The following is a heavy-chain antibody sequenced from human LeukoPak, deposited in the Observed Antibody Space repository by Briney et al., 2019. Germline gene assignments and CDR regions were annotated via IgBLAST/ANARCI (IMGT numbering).Heavy chain of an antibody. D-gene: IGHD1-14*01. CDR3: AKPARTDHADY. J-gene: IGHJ4*02. Sequence: GGSLRLSCAASGFSFRTSAMNWVRQAPGQGLEWVSSISTSGSYINYADSVEGRFTISRDNARNLLYLQMNSLRAEDTAVYYCAKPARTDHADYWGQGTLVTVSS. V-gene: IGHV3-21*04. CDR2: ISTSGSYI. CDR1: GFSFRTSA.